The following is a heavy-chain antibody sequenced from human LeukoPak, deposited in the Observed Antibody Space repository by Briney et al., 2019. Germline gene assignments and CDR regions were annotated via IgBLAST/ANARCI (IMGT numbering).Heavy chain of an antibody. CDR3: ARDRGITIFGVVIVPDY. V-gene: IGHV3-7*01. J-gene: IGHJ4*02. CDR2: IKQDGSEK. D-gene: IGHD3-3*01. CDR1: GFTFSSYW. Sequence: PGGSLRLSCAASGFTFSSYWMSWVRQAPGKGLEWVANIKQDGSEKYYVDSVKGRFTISRDNAKNSLYLQMNSLRAEDTAVYYCARDRGITIFGVVIVPDYWGQGTLVTVSS.